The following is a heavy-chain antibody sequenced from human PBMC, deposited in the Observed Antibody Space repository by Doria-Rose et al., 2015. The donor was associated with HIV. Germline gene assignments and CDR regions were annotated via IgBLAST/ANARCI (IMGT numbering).Heavy chain of an antibody. CDR2: IYYSGST. J-gene: IGHJ5*02. Sequence: HPGKGLEWIGYIYYSGSTYYNPSLKSRVTITVDASKNQFSLKLSSVTAADTAVYYCAREGWASDKGVWFDPWGQGTLVTVSS. V-gene: IGHV4-31*02. CDR3: AREGWASDKGVWFDP. D-gene: IGHD3-10*01.